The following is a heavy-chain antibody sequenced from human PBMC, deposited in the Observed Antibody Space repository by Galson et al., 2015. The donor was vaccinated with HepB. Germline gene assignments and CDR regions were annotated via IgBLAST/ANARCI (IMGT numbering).Heavy chain of an antibody. D-gene: IGHD1-26*01. Sequence: SLRLSCAASGFTFSSYAMHWVRQAPGKGLEYVSAISSNGGSTYYANCVKGRFTISRDNSKNTLYLQMGSLRAEDMAVYYCAGSSGSYVGDAFDIWGQGTMVTVSS. J-gene: IGHJ3*02. CDR1: GFTFSSYA. V-gene: IGHV3-64*01. CDR2: ISSNGGST. CDR3: AGSSGSYVGDAFDI.